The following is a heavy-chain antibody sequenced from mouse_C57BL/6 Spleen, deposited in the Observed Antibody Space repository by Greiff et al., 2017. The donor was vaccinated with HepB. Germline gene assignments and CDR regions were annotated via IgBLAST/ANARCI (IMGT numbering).Heavy chain of an antibody. J-gene: IGHJ2*01. Sequence: QVQLQQPGAELLKPGASVKLSCKATGYTFTGYWIGGVKQRPGHGLEWIGEILPGSCSTNYNEKFKGKATFTADTSSNTAYMQLSSLTTEDSAIYYGARGTGFDYWGQGTTLTVSS. V-gene: IGHV1-9*01. CDR3: ARGTGFDY. CDR1: GYTFTGYW. CDR2: ILPGSCST. D-gene: IGHD4-1*01.